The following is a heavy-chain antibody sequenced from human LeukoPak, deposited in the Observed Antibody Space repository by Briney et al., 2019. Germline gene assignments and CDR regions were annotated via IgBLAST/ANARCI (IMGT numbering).Heavy chain of an antibody. CDR1: GYAFTSYA. V-gene: IGHV1-3*01. CDR2: INAGNGKT. Sequence: ASVNVSCKASGYAFTSYAIYWVRQAPGQRFEWMGWINAGNGKTKFSQKLQDRVTITRDTSASTAYMELSSLRSEDTAVYYCARDFRGYYESSGYYFAYYHGMDVWGQGTTVTVSS. D-gene: IGHD3-22*01. CDR3: ARDFRGYYESSGYYFAYYHGMDV. J-gene: IGHJ6*02.